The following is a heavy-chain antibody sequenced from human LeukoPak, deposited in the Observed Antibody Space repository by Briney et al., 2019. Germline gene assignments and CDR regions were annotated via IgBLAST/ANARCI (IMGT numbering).Heavy chain of an antibody. CDR2: ISYSGGT. Sequence: SETLSLTCTVSGESITSYYWTWIRQPPGKGLEWIGDISYSGGTHYNPSLKRRVTISRDTSKNQYSLTLKSVTAADTAVYYCASNMVRGIIKINYYYMDVWGKGPRSPSP. CDR3: ASNMVRGIIKINYYYMDV. J-gene: IGHJ6*03. CDR1: GESITSYY. D-gene: IGHD3-10*01. V-gene: IGHV4-59*08.